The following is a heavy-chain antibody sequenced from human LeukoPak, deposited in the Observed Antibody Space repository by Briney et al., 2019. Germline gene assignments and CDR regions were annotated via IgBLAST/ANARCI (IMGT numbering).Heavy chain of an antibody. D-gene: IGHD2-2*01. CDR3: AKVPPSCSSTSCYSYAGRYNWFDP. CDR2: ISGSGGST. V-gene: IGHV3-23*01. CDR1: GFTFSSYA. J-gene: IGHJ5*02. Sequence: GGSLRLSCAASGFTFSSYAMSWVRQAPGKGLEWVSAISGSGGSTYYADSVKGRFTISRDNSKNTLYLQMNSLRAEDTAVYYCAKVPPSCSSTSCYSYAGRYNWFDPWGQGTLVTVSS.